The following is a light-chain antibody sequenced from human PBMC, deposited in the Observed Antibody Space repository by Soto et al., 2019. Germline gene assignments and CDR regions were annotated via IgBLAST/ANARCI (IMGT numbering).Light chain of an antibody. Sequence: EIVLTHSPATLSLSPGERATLSCRASQSVSSSYLAWYQQKPGQAPRLLIYGASTRAPGIPARFSGFGSGTDFTLTISSLQSEDFAIYYCQQYNNWPAITFGQGTRLEIK. V-gene: IGKV3D-7*01. J-gene: IGKJ5*01. CDR2: GAS. CDR3: QQYNNWPAIT. CDR1: QSVSSSY.